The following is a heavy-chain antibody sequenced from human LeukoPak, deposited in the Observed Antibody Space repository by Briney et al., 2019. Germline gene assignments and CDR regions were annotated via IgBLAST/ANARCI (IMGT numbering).Heavy chain of an antibody. CDR1: CLNFSSYE. Sequence: GGSLRLSCAASCLNFSSYELNWFRQATGKGLEGVSYISSSGSTISYSGSAKGRFTISRDNAKNSLYLQMNSLRDEDTAVYYCARDSSSGWYRAEYFQHWGQGTLVTVSA. CDR3: ARDSSSGWYRAEYFQH. CDR2: ISSSGSTI. D-gene: IGHD6-19*01. J-gene: IGHJ1*01. V-gene: IGHV3-48*03.